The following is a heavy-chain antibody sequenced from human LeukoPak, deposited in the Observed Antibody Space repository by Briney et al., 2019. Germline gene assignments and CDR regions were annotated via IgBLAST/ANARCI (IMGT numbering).Heavy chain of an antibody. D-gene: IGHD1-26*01. CDR2: IYYSGST. Sequence: SETLSLTCTVSGGSISSSSYYWGWIRQPPGKGLEWIGSIYYSGSTYYNPSLKSRVTISVDTSKNQFSLNLSSVTAADTAVYYCARDYLGAGTVGATSGYWGQGTLVTVSS. CDR1: GGSISSSSYY. V-gene: IGHV4-39*02. J-gene: IGHJ4*02. CDR3: ARDYLGAGTVGATSGY.